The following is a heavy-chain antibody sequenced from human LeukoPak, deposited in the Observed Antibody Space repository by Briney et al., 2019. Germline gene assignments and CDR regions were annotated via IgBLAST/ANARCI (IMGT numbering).Heavy chain of an antibody. CDR1: GYTFTSYG. Sequence: ASVKVSCKAPGYTFTSYGISWVRQAPGQGLEWMGWISAYNGNTNYAQKLQGRVTMTTDTSTSTAYMELRSLRSDDTDVYYCARDSETVRGVIIFDYWGQGTLVTVSS. V-gene: IGHV1-18*04. CDR3: ARDSETVRGVIIFDY. CDR2: ISAYNGNT. J-gene: IGHJ4*02. D-gene: IGHD3-10*01.